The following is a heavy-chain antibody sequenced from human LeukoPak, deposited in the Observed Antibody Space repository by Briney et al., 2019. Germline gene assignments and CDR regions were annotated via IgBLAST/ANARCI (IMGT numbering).Heavy chain of an antibody. Sequence: SETLSLTCTVSGGSISSYYWSWIRQPPGKGLEWIGYIYYSGSTNYNPSLKSRVTISVDTSKNQFSLKLSSVTAADTAVYYCARNPRADKDSSSSEAYYFDYWGQGTLVTVSS. V-gene: IGHV4-59*01. CDR3: ARNPRADKDSSSSEAYYFDY. CDR2: IYYSGST. CDR1: GGSISSYY. D-gene: IGHD6-6*01. J-gene: IGHJ4*02.